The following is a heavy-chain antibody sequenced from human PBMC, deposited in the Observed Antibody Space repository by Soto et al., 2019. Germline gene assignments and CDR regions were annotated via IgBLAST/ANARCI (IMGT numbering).Heavy chain of an antibody. CDR1: GLTFSLFA. V-gene: IGHV3-30-3*01. CDR3: AAHLYCGNDCYQAAFDT. Sequence: QEQLVESGGGVVQPGRSLRLTCAGSGLTFSLFAMHWVRQAPGKGLEWVTVISYDGSNIYYADSVMGRFTISRDNSKNAVYLQMNNLRTEDSAVYYCAAHLYCGNDCYQAAFDTSGHGTLVTVSS. D-gene: IGHD2-21*02. CDR2: ISYDGSNI. J-gene: IGHJ3*02.